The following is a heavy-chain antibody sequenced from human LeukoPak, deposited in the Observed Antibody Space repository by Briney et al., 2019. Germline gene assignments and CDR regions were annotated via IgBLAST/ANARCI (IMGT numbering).Heavy chain of an antibody. D-gene: IGHD2-15*01. CDR2: IYNSGST. Sequence: SETLSLTCTVSGGSISSYYWSWIRQPPGKGLEWIGYIYNSGSTNYNPSLESRVTISVDTSKNQFTLKLNSVTAADTAVYYCASRILGSYYYGMDVWGQGTTVTVSS. J-gene: IGHJ6*02. CDR3: ASRILGSYYYGMDV. V-gene: IGHV4-59*01. CDR1: GGSISSYY.